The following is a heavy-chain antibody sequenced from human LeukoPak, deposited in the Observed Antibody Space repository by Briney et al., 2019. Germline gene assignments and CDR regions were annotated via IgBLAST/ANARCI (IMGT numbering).Heavy chain of an antibody. CDR1: GFSYSDQS. CDR2: ISANSYHI. D-gene: IGHD3-10*01. CDR3: VGPDSQFDC. V-gene: IGHV3-21*01. J-gene: IGHJ4*02. Sequence: GGSLRLSSTATGFSYSDQSMNWVRQAPGKGLEWVSSISANSYHIFYADSVKGRFTISRDNAKNSLYLQMNNLRAEDTAVYYCVGPDSQFDCWGQGTLVTVSS.